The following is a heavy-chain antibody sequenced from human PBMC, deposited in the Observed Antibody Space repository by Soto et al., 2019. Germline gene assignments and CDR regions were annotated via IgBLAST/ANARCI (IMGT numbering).Heavy chain of an antibody. J-gene: IGHJ4*02. CDR2: ISGSGGST. CDR1: GFTFSSYA. CDR3: AKMDDSSGWYDLIGFDY. D-gene: IGHD6-19*01. Sequence: GGSLRLSCAASGFTFSSYAMSWVRQAPEKGLEWVSAISGSGGSTYYADSVKGRFTISRDNSKNTLYLQMNSLRAEDTAVYYCAKMDDSSGWYDLIGFDYWGQGTLVTVSS. V-gene: IGHV3-23*01.